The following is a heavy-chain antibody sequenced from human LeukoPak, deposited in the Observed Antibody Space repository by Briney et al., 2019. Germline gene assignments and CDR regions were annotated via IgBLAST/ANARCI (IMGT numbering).Heavy chain of an antibody. Sequence: SETLSLTCTVSGGSISSYYWSWIRQPPGKGLEWIGYIYYSGSTNYNPSLKSRVTISVDTSKNQFSLKLSSVTAADTAVYYCARGGGWYLDFDYWGQGTLVTVSS. V-gene: IGHV4-59*08. J-gene: IGHJ4*02. D-gene: IGHD6-19*01. CDR2: IYYSGST. CDR1: GGSISSYY. CDR3: ARGGGWYLDFDY.